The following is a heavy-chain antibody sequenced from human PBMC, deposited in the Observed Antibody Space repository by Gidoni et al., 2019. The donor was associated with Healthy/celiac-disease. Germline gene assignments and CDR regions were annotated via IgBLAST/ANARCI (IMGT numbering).Heavy chain of an antibody. CDR1: GFTFSSYA. CDR3: AKSYCGGDCGPSNWFDP. D-gene: IGHD2-21*02. Sequence: EVQLLESGGGLVQPGGSLRLSCAASGFTFSSYAMSWVRQAPGKGLEWVSAISGSGGSTYYADSVKGRFTISRDNFKNTLYLQMNSLRAEDTAVYYCAKSYCGGDCGPSNWFDPWGQGTLVTVSS. J-gene: IGHJ5*02. V-gene: IGHV3-23*01. CDR2: ISGSGGST.